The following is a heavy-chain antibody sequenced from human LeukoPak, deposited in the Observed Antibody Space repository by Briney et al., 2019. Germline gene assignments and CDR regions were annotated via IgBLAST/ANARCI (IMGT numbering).Heavy chain of an antibody. CDR2: TYYRSNWYN. D-gene: IGHD3-10*01. J-gene: IGHJ3*02. V-gene: IGHV6-1*01. CDR3: ARASMVRGDDAFDI. Sequence: SQTLSLTCAISGDSVSSNSAAWNWIRQSPSRGLEWPGRTYYRSNWYNDYAVSVKSRISINPDTSKNRFSLQLNSVTPEDTAVYYCARASMVRGDDAFDIWGQGTLVTVSS. CDR1: GDSVSSNSAA.